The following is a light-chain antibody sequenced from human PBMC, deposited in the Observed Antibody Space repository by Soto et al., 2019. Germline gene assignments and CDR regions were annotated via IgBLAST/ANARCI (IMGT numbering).Light chain of an antibody. CDR3: LQHNSYPRT. CDR2: VAS. J-gene: IGKJ1*01. CDR1: QDISNH. Sequence: DIQMTQSPSAMSASVGDRVTITCRASQDISNHLAWFQQKPGKVPKRLIYVASSLQSGVPSRLSGSGSGTEFTLTISSLQPEDFATYYCLQHNSYPRTFGQGTKVEIK. V-gene: IGKV1-17*03.